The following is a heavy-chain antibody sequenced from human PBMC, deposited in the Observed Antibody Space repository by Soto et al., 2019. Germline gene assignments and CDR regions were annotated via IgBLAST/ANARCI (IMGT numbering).Heavy chain of an antibody. J-gene: IGHJ4*02. V-gene: IGHV1-2*04. CDR1: GYTFTGYY. CDR2: INPNSGGT. CDR3: ARDSDMVRGDKLIFDY. D-gene: IGHD3-10*01. Sequence: ASVKVSCKASGYTFTGYYMHWVRQAPGQGLEWMGWINPNSGGTNYAQKFQGWVTMTRDTSISTAYMELSRLRSDDTAVYYCARDSDMVRGDKLIFDYWGQGTLVTVSS.